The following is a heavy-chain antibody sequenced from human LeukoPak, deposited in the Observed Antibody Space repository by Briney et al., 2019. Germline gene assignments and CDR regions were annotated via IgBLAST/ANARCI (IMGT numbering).Heavy chain of an antibody. CDR3: VREDGSGSYGVY. D-gene: IGHD3-10*01. CDR2: INSDGSRT. V-gene: IGHV3-74*01. Sequence: GGSLRLSCAASGFTFGTYWMHWVRQAPGKGLVWVSRINSDGSRTDYADSVKGRFTISRDNAKNTLYLQMNSLRGEDTAVYHCVREDGSGSYGVYSGQGTLVTVSS. J-gene: IGHJ4*02. CDR1: GFTFGTYW.